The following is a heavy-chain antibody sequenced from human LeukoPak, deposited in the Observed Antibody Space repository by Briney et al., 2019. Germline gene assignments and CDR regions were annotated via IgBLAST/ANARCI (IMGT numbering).Heavy chain of an antibody. D-gene: IGHD4-17*01. J-gene: IGHJ4*02. CDR3: ARHDYGDLGGFGH. Sequence: GRSLRLSCAASAFIFSSYDMHWVRQAPGKGLEWVSVIYIGGSTYYTDSVKGRFTISRHISKNTLYLQLNSLRGDDTAVYYCARHDYGDLGGFGHWGQGTLVTVSS. CDR1: AFIFSSYD. V-gene: IGHV3-53*04. CDR2: IYIGGST.